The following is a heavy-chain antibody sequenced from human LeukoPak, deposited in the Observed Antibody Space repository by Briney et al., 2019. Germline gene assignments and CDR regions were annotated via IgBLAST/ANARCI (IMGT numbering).Heavy chain of an antibody. CDR1: GGSISISNYY. CDR3: ARVSSSWYGRAFDI. J-gene: IGHJ3*02. V-gene: IGHV4-39*01. Sequence: SETLSLTCTVSGGSISISNYYWVWIRQPPGKGLEWIGSIYYSGTTYYNPSLKSRVTISVDTSKNQFSLKLSSVTAADTAVYYCARVSSSWYGRAFDIWGQGTMVTVSS. D-gene: IGHD6-13*01. CDR2: IYYSGTT.